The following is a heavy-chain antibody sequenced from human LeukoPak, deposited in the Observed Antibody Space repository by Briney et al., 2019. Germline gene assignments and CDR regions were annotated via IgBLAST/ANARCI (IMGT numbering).Heavy chain of an antibody. V-gene: IGHV3-30*18. Sequence: GSLRLSCAASGFTFSSYGMHWVHQAPGKGLEWVAVISYDGRNKNYAGSLKGRFTISREDSKNTLYLQMNSLRAEDTAVYYCAKDRSRALWFGELKMDPWGQGALVTVS. CDR2: ISYDGRNK. CDR1: GFTFSSYG. D-gene: IGHD3-10*01. J-gene: IGHJ5*02. CDR3: AKDRSRALWFGELKMDP.